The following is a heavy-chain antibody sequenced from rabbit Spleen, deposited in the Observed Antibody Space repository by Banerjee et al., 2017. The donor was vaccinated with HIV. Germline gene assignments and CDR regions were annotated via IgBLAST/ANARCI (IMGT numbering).Heavy chain of an antibody. D-gene: IGHD2-1*01. J-gene: IGHJ4*01. CDR1: GFPFSNKAV. CDR3: VRWRNIGDYNL. V-gene: IGHV1S45*01. Sequence: QEQLVESGGGLVKPEGSLTLTCKASGFPFSNKAVMCWVRQAPGKGLEWIACIYTGSSGITYYASWAKGRFTISKTSSTTVTLQMTSLTAADTATYFCVRWRNIGDYNLWGPGTLSPS. CDR2: IYTGSSGIT.